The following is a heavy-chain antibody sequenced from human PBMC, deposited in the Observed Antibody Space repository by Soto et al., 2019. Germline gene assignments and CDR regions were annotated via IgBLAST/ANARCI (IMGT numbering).Heavy chain of an antibody. V-gene: IGHV5-51*07. CDR3: ARHRRVLEWYYYGMDV. J-gene: IGHJ6*02. D-gene: IGHD3-3*01. CDR2: IYPGDSDT. Sequence: HQKTEKGLEWMGIIYPGDSDTRYSPSFQGQVTISADKSISTAYLQWSSLKASDTAMYYCARHRRVLEWYYYGMDVWGQGTTVTVSS.